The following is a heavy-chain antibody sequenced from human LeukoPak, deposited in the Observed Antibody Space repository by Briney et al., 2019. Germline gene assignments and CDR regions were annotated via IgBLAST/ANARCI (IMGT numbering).Heavy chain of an antibody. CDR1: VYTFTGYY. D-gene: IGHD3-10*01. Sequence: ASVKVSCKASVYTFTGYYMHWVRQAPGQGLEWMGWINPNSGGTNHAQKFQGRVTMTRDTSISTAYIEVSRLICDDTAVYYCARYGSARYGMDVWGQGTTVTVSS. CDR2: INPNSGGT. V-gene: IGHV1-2*02. CDR3: ARYGSARYGMDV. J-gene: IGHJ6*02.